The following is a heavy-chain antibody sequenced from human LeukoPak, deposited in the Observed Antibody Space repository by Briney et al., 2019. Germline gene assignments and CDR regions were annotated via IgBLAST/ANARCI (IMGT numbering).Heavy chain of an antibody. J-gene: IGHJ4*02. CDR3: STNPGRSYGYFGFLDY. Sequence: PGRSLRLSCTTSVFIFSGSVMYWVRQAPGKGLEWLAVISYDGTYTYYIDSVKGRFTISRDNSKNTLYLQMNDVRVEDTAVYYCSTNPGRSYGYFGFLDYWGRGILVTVSS. D-gene: IGHD3-16*01. V-gene: IGHV3-30*04. CDR1: VFIFSGSV. CDR2: ISYDGTYT.